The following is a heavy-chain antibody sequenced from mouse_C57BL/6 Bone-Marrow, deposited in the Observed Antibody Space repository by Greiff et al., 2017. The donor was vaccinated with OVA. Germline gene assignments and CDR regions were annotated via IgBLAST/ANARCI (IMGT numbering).Heavy chain of an antibody. J-gene: IGHJ2*01. CDR3: ARSYYYGSSYGEYYFDY. Sequence: QVQLKQSGAELARPGASVKLSCKASGYTFTSYGISWVKQRTGQGLEWIGEIYPRSGNTYYNEKFKGKATLTADKSSSTAYMELRSLTSEDSAVYFCARSYYYGSSYGEYYFDYWGQGTTLTVSS. V-gene: IGHV1-81*01. CDR2: IYPRSGNT. D-gene: IGHD1-1*01. CDR1: GYTFTSYG.